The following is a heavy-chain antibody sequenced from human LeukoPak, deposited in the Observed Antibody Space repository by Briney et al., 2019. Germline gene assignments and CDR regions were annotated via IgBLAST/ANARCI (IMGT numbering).Heavy chain of an antibody. V-gene: IGHV3-23*01. CDR2: ISASGGDT. CDR3: AKDAAGPEY. D-gene: IGHD6-13*01. J-gene: IGHJ4*02. Sequence: PGGSLRLSCAASGFTFSSYWMSWVRQAPGKGLEWVSGISASGGDTWYPDSVKGRFTISRDNTKNTLFLQMNSLRVEDTAIYYCAKDAAGPEYWGQGTRVTVSS. CDR1: GFTFSSYW.